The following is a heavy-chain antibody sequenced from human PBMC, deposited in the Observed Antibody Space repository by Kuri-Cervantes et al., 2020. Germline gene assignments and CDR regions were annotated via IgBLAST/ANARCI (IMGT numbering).Heavy chain of an antibody. J-gene: IGHJ3*02. Sequence: GGSLRLSCAVYGGSFSGYYWSWVRQAPGKGLEWVSAISGSGGSTYYADSVKGRFTISRDNSKNSLYLQMNSLRAEDTAVYYCARGCYDYGDYCDAFDIWGQGTMVTVSS. CDR1: GGSFSGYY. CDR2: ISGSGGST. D-gene: IGHD4-17*01. V-gene: IGHV3-23*01. CDR3: ARGCYDYGDYCDAFDI.